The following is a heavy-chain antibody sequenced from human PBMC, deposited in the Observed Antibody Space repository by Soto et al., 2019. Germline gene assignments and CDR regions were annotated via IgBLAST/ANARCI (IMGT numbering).Heavy chain of an antibody. V-gene: IGHV1-18*04. CDR3: ARDRCTTDRCYTHHFDV. CDR2: ISVYTGNT. D-gene: IGHD2-8*01. Sequence: QVQLVQSGGEVTKPGASVKVSCKSSGYTFTSYGVSWVRQAPGQGLEWLGWISVYTGNTKQAQKFQDRVTLTTEASTGTASLELRNLRSDDTAVYDCARDRCTTDRCYTHHFDVWGQGTTVTVSS. CDR1: GYTFTSYG. J-gene: IGHJ6*02.